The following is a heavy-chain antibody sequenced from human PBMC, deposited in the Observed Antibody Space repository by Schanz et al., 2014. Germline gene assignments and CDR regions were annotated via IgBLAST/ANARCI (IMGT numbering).Heavy chain of an antibody. J-gene: IGHJ4*02. CDR1: GFTLSSYA. CDR2: ISYDGSNK. V-gene: IGHV3-30-3*01. D-gene: IGHD4-17*01. CDR3: ARPRVDYGEVDY. Sequence: QVQLVESGGGVVQPGRSLRLSCAAYGFTLSSYAMHWVRQAPGKGLEWVAVISYDGSNKYYADSVKGRFTISRDNSKNTLYLQMNTLRAEDTAVYYCARPRVDYGEVDYWGQGTLXTVSS.